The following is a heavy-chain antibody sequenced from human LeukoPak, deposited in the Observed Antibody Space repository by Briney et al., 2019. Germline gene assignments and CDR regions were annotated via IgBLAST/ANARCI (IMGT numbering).Heavy chain of an antibody. D-gene: IGHD2-8*02. CDR2: IFLSGGEI. CDR1: GFTFSTFA. Sequence: GGSLRLSCAASGFTFSTFAMIWVRQPPGKGLEWVSSIFLSGGEIHYADSVKGRFTIFRDNSKSTLTLQMNSLRAEDTAIYYCATYRQVLLPFESWGQGTLVTVSS. CDR3: ATYRQVLLPFES. V-gene: IGHV3-23*01. J-gene: IGHJ4*02.